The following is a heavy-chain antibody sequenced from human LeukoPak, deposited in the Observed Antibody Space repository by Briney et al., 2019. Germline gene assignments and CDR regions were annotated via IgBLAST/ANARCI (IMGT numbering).Heavy chain of an antibody. V-gene: IGHV3-30*04. CDR3: AKSVEMATIMSAFDY. J-gene: IGHJ4*02. CDR2: ISYDGNNK. CDR1: GFTFSSYA. Sequence: PGGSLRLSCAAPGFTFSSYALHWVRQAPGKGLEWVAVISYDGNNKYYTDSVKVRFTISRDNSKNTLYLQMNSLRAEDSAVYYCAKSVEMATIMSAFDYWGQGTLVTVSS. D-gene: IGHD5-24*01.